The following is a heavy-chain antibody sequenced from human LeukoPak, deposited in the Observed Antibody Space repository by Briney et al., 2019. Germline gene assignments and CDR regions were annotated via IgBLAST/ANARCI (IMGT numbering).Heavy chain of an antibody. CDR1: GFTFSSYW. V-gene: IGHV3-7*03. CDR2: IKQDGSEK. D-gene: IGHD3-10*01. CDR3: AKSRGSGLFDY. J-gene: IGHJ4*02. Sequence: GGSLRLSCAASGFTFSSYWMSWVRQAPGKGLEWVANIKQDGSEKYYVDSVKGRFTISRDNAKNSLYLQMNSLRAEDTAVYYCAKSRGSGLFDYWGQGTLVTVAS.